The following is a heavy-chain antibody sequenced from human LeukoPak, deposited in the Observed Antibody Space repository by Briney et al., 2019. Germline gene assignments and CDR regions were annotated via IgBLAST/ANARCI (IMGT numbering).Heavy chain of an antibody. V-gene: IGHV4-61*02. Sequence: SQTLSLTCTVSGGSISSGSYYWSWIGQPAGKGLEWIGRIYTSGSTNYNPSLKSRVTISVDTSKNQFSLKLSSVTAADTAVYYCASTTIAAAGSIDYWGQGTLVTVSS. CDR1: GGSISSGSYY. D-gene: IGHD6-13*01. J-gene: IGHJ4*02. CDR3: ASTTIAAAGSIDY. CDR2: IYTSGST.